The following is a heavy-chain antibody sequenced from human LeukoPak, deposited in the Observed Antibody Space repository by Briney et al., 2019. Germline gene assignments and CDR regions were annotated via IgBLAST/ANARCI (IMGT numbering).Heavy chain of an antibody. CDR2: IYYSGST. V-gene: IGHV4-61*05. Sequence: SETLSLTCSLSGGFISISTHYWGWIRQTPGKGLEWIGYIYYSGSTNYNPSLKSRVTISVDTSKNQFSLKLSSVTAADTAVYYCARIYSGYDIDYYYYMDVWGKGTTVTISS. CDR3: ARIYSGYDIDYYYYMDV. D-gene: IGHD5-12*01. J-gene: IGHJ6*03. CDR1: GGFISISTHY.